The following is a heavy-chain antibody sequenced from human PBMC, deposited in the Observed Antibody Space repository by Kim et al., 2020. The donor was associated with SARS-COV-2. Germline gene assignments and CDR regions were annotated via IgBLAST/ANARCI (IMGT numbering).Heavy chain of an antibody. D-gene: IGHD3-16*01. CDR1: GYTFTSYA. J-gene: IGHJ5*02. Sequence: ASVKVSCKASGYTFTSYAMHWVRQAPGQRLEWMGWINAGNGNTKYSQKFQGRVTITRDTSASTAYMELSSLRSEDTAVYYCTRARGPTLGNNWFDPWGQGTLGTVSS. CDR3: TRARGPTLGNNWFDP. V-gene: IGHV1-3*01. CDR2: INAGNGNT.